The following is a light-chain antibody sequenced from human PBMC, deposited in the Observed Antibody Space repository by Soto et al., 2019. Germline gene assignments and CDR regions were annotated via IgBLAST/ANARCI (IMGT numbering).Light chain of an antibody. CDR2: KVT. CDR3: ASSTSDSLYV. Sequence: QSALTQPASVSGSPGQSITISCTGTSSDVGGNKYVSWYQQYPGKVPKLLINKVTNRPSGASYRFSGSKSGNTASLTISALLAEDEADYFCASSTSDSLYVFGTGTKVTVL. V-gene: IGLV2-14*01. J-gene: IGLJ1*01. CDR1: SSDVGGNKY.